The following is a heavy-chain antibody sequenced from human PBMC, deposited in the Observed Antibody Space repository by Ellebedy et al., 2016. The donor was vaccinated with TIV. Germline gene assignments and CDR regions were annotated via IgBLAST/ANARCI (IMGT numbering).Heavy chain of an antibody. D-gene: IGHD6-13*01. CDR2: IYYSENT. V-gene: IGHV4-59*01. Sequence: MPSETLSLTCTISGASITTYYWSWIRQPPGKGLEWIGYIYYSENTNYNPSLRGRVTMSVDKSKNQFSLNLRSVTAADTAVYYCARGGASSKWLDNWGQGALVTVSS. CDR1: GASITTYY. J-gene: IGHJ4*02. CDR3: ARGGASSKWLDN.